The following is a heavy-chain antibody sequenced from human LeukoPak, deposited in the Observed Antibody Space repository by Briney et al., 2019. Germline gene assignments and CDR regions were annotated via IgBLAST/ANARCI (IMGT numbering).Heavy chain of an antibody. CDR3: ARHVSMSGTSPLQH. CDR2: TNSDGTIT. D-gene: IGHD6-13*01. V-gene: IGHV3-74*01. Sequence: PGGSLRLSCAAPGFTFNEYAMNWVRQAPGKGLVWVSRTNSDGTITSYADSVKGRFTISRDNAKNTLYLQMNSLRVEDTALYYCARHVSMSGTSPLQHWGQGTLVTVSS. CDR1: GFTFNEYA. J-gene: IGHJ1*01.